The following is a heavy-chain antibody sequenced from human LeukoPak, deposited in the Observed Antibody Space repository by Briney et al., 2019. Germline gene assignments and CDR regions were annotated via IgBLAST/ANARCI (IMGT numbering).Heavy chain of an antibody. CDR2: IIPILGIA. CDR1: GGTFSSYT. Sequence: SVKVSCKASGGTFSSYTISWVRQAPGQGLEWMGRIIPILGIANYAQKFQGRVTITADKSTSTAYMELNSLRSEDTAVYYCARDRRAQPLMDPWGQGTLVTVSS. D-gene: IGHD6-13*01. V-gene: IGHV1-69*04. CDR3: ARDRRAQPLMDP. J-gene: IGHJ5*02.